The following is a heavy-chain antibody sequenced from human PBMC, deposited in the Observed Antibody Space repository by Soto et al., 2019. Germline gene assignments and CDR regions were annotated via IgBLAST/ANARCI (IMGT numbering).Heavy chain of an antibody. J-gene: IGHJ3*01. CDR2: ISTHNGNT. CDR3: AREGILGLFDAYDL. V-gene: IGHV1-18*04. CDR1: TFTSSG. Sequence: AASVKVSCKASTFTSSGISWVRQAPGQGLEWMGWISTHNGNTIYAQKFQGRVILTMDKITTTVYMELRRLRSDDTAVYFCAREGILGLFDAYDLWGQGTRVTVSS. D-gene: IGHD3-3*01.